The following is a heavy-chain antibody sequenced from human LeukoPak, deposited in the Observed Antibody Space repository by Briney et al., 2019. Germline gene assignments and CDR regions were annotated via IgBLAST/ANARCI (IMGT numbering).Heavy chain of an antibody. CDR1: GYNFISYG. CDR2: VSTYNGNT. V-gene: IGHV1-18*01. CDR3: ARSGYCSSSSCYRESDGLDF. D-gene: IGHD2-2*01. J-gene: IGHJ3*01. Sequence: ASVKVSCKASGYNFISYGVSWVRQAPGQGLEWMGWVSTYNGNTNYAQNLQYRVTMTTDPATSTAYMELTNLRSGDTAVYYCARSGYCSSSSCYRESDGLDFWGQGTMVNLSS.